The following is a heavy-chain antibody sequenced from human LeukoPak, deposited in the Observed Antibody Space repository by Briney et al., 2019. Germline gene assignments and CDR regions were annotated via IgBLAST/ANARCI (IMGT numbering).Heavy chain of an antibody. J-gene: IGHJ3*02. D-gene: IGHD5-18*01. CDR2: IYYSGST. Sequence: PSETLSLTCTVSGGSISSYYWSWIRQPPGKGLEWIGYIYYSGSTNYNPSLKSRVTISVDTSKNQFSLKLSSVTAADTAVYCCARVQQLWPDDAFDIWGQGTMVTVSS. CDR3: ARVQQLWPDDAFDI. V-gene: IGHV4-59*01. CDR1: GGSISSYY.